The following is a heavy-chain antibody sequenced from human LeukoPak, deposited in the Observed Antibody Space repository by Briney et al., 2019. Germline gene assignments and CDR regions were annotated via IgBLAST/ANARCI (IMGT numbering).Heavy chain of an antibody. Sequence: NPSETLSLTCAVYGGSFSGYYWSWIRQPPGKGLEWIGEINHSGSTNYNPSLKSRVTISVDTSKNQFSLKLSSVTAADTAVYYCARGWSYFDYWGQGTLVTVSS. V-gene: IGHV4-34*01. D-gene: IGHD2-15*01. CDR3: ARGWSYFDY. J-gene: IGHJ4*02. CDR2: INHSGST. CDR1: GGSFSGYY.